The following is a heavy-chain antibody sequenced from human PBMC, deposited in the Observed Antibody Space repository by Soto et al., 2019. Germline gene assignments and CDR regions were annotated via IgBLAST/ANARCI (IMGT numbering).Heavy chain of an antibody. J-gene: IGHJ6*02. CDR1: GYTFYSHI. V-gene: IGHV1-18*01. CDR3: ARCIQGDYYYGMDV. D-gene: IGHD5-18*01. CDR2: INADYGNT. Sequence: QAQLVQSGAEVKKPGASVKVSCKASGYTFYSHIISWVRQAPGQGLEWMGRINADYGNTQYAQKLRGRVTMTTDTSTTTVYMELTNLRAEDTAVYYCARCIQGDYYYGMDVWGQGTTVTVS.